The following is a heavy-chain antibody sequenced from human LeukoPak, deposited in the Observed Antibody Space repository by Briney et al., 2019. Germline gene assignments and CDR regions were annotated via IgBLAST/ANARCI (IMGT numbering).Heavy chain of an antibody. D-gene: IGHD3-22*01. CDR1: GFTFSSYA. CDR2: ISYDGSNK. CDR3: ARALDSSGYYETGSDY. V-gene: IGHV3-30*04. Sequence: GGSLRLSCAASGFTFSSYAMHWVRQAPGKGLEWVAVISYDGSNKYYADSVKGRFTISRDNSKNTLYLQMNSLRAEDTAVYYCARALDSSGYYETGSDYWGQGTLVTVSS. J-gene: IGHJ4*02.